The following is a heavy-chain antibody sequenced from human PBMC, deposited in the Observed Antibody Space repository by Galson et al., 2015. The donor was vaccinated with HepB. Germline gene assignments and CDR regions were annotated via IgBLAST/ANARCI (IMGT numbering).Heavy chain of an antibody. V-gene: IGHV3-11*06. Sequence: SLRLSCAASGFTFSDYYMSWIRQAPGKGLEWVSYISSSSSYTNYADSVKGRFTISRDNAKNSLYLQMNSLRAEDTAVYYCARDSEAGATEGLIGYWGQGTLVTVSS. CDR1: GFTFSDYY. CDR2: ISSSSSYT. CDR3: ARDSEAGATEGLIGY. J-gene: IGHJ4*02. D-gene: IGHD1-26*01.